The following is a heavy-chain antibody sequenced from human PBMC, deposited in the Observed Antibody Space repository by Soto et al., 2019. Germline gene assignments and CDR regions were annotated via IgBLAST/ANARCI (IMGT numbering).Heavy chain of an antibody. V-gene: IGHV4-31*03. J-gene: IGHJ4*02. CDR3: ARSSITIFGVVSYFDY. CDR1: GGSISSGGYY. D-gene: IGHD3-3*01. CDR2: IYYSGST. Sequence: PSETLSLTCTVSGGSISSGGYYWSWIRQHPGKGLEWIGYIYYSGSTYCNPSLKSRVTISVDTSKNQFSLRLSSVTAADAAVYYCARSSITIFGVVSYFDYWGQGTLVTVSS.